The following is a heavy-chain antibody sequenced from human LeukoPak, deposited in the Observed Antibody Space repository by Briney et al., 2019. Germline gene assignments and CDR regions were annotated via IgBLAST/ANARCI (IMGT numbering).Heavy chain of an antibody. CDR2: ISGSGGST. D-gene: IGHD3-10*01. V-gene: IGHV3-23*01. CDR1: GFTFSSYG. Sequence: QTGGSLRLSCAASGFTFSSYGMSWVRQAPGEGLEWVSAISGSGGSTYYADSVKGRFTISRDNSKNTLYLQMNSLRAEDTAVYYCASTMVRGLPTRGTLDYWGQGTLVTVSS. J-gene: IGHJ4*02. CDR3: ASTMVRGLPTRGTLDY.